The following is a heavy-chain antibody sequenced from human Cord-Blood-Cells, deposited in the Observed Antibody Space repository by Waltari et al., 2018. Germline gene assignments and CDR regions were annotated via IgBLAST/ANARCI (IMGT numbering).Heavy chain of an antibody. CDR3: ARGSKPIVGVVIIRDYYYYGMDV. J-gene: IGHJ6*02. Sequence: QVQLVQSGAEVNKPGSSVKVSCKASGGTFSSYAISWVRQAPGQGLEWMGGIIPIFGTPNYAQKFQGRVTITADESTRTAYMELSSLGSEETAVYYCARGSKPIVGVVIIRDYYYYGMDVWGQGTTVTVSS. D-gene: IGHD3-3*01. CDR2: IIPIFGTP. CDR1: GGTFSSYA. V-gene: IGHV1-69*01.